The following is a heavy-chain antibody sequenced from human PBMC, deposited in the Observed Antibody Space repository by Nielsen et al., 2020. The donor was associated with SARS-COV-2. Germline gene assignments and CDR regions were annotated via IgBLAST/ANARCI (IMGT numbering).Heavy chain of an antibody. D-gene: IGHD6-13*01. J-gene: IGHJ4*02. CDR2: VSTSRGNT. CDR1: GYTFTNFG. V-gene: IGHV1-18*01. CDR3: ARDPGHYEAVAAGQGWDYFDY. Sequence: ASVKVSCKASGYTFTNFGFSWVRQAPGQGLEWMGWVSTSRGNTNYPRKFQGRVTMTADTSTTTAYLELRGLRSDDTAIYFCARDPGHYEAVAAGQGWDYFDYWGQGTLVSVPS.